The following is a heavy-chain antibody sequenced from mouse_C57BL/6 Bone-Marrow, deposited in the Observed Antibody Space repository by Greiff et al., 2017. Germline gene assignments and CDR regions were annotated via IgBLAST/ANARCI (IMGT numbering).Heavy chain of an antibody. CDR2: IDPSDSYT. Sequence: QVQLKQPGAELVRPGTSVKLSCKASGYTFTSYWMHWVKQRPGQGLEWIGVIDPSDSYTNYNQKFKGKATLTVDTSSSTAYMQLSSLTSEDSAVYYWASPYDYDGYAMDYWGQGTSVTVSS. CDR3: ASPYDYDGYAMDY. J-gene: IGHJ4*01. V-gene: IGHV1-59*01. D-gene: IGHD2-4*01. CDR1: GYTFTSYW.